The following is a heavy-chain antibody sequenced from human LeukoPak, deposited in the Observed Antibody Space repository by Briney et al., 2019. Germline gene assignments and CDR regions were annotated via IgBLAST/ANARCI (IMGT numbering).Heavy chain of an antibody. Sequence: SETLSLTCTVSGGSISSYYWSWIRQPPGKGLEWIGYIYYSRSTNYNPSLKSRVTISVDTSKNQFSLKLSSVTAADTAVYYCARHSGVVIIRYGGKGGVFDYWGQGTLVTVSS. D-gene: IGHD3-3*01. CDR2: IYYSRST. CDR3: ARHSGVVIIRYGGKGGVFDY. CDR1: GGSISSYY. J-gene: IGHJ4*02. V-gene: IGHV4-59*08.